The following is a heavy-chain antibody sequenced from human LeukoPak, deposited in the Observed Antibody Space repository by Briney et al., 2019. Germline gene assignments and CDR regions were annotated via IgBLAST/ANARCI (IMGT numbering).Heavy chain of an antibody. CDR2: IYYSVST. J-gene: IGHJ2*01. Sequence: SQTLSLTCTVSGGSISSGDYYWSWIRQPPGKGLEWIGYIYYSVSTYYNPSLKSRVTISVDTSKNQFSLKLSSVTAADTAVYYCASQTLGYWYFDLWGRGTLVTVSS. CDR1: GGSISSGDYY. V-gene: IGHV4-30-4*01. CDR3: ASQTLGYWYFDL. D-gene: IGHD3-10*01.